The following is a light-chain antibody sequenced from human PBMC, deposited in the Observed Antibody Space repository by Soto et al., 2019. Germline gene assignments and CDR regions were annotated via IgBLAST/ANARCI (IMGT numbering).Light chain of an antibody. CDR2: GAS. Sequence: PGERATLSCRASQTVSTNLAWYQQKPGQAPRLLIYGASTRATGVPARFSGSGSGTEFTLTISSLQSEDFAVYYCQHYYNWPQIAFGQGTKLQIK. V-gene: IGKV3-15*01. CDR1: QTVSTN. J-gene: IGKJ2*01. CDR3: QHYYNWPQIA.